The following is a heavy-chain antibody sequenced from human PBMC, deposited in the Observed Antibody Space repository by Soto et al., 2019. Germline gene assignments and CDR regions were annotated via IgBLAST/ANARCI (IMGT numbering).Heavy chain of an antibody. D-gene: IGHD3-22*01. CDR1: GGTFSNYA. V-gene: IGHV1-69*12. CDR3: ATSPYPSDTSGYLDY. J-gene: IGHJ4*02. Sequence: QVQLVQSGAEVKKPGSSVTVSCRASGGTFSNYAINWVRQAPGQGLEWMAGIIPLFGTTNYAQKFQGRVTSTAAESTSTAYMELTSLRSEDTAVFSFATSPYPSDTSGYLDYWGQGTLVTVSS. CDR2: IIPLFGTT.